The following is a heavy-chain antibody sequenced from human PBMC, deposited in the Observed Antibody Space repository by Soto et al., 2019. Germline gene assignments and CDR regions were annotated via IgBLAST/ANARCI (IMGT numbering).Heavy chain of an antibody. V-gene: IGHV4-39*01. D-gene: IGHD3-22*01. Sequence: SETLSLTCTVSGGSISSSSYYWGWIRQPPGKGLEWIGSIYYSGSTYYNPSLKSRVTISVDTSKNQFSLKLSPVTAADTAVYYCARQGRMTYYYDSSGSPTYNWFDPWGQGTLVTVSS. CDR1: GGSISSSSYY. CDR2: IYYSGST. J-gene: IGHJ5*02. CDR3: ARQGRMTYYYDSSGSPTYNWFDP.